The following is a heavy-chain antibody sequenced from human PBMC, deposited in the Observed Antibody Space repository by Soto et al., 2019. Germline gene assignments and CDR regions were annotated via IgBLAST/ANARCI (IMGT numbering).Heavy chain of an antibody. Sequence: QVQLVQSGAEVKKPGASVKVSCKASGYTFTSYGISWVRQAPGQGLEWMGWISAYNGNTKYAQKLQGRVTMTTDTSTGPAYMERRSLRSDDTAVYYCARDQYYYGSGSYLVVRDYYYGMDVWGQGTTVTVSS. CDR1: GYTFTSYG. J-gene: IGHJ6*02. CDR2: ISAYNGNT. V-gene: IGHV1-18*01. CDR3: ARDQYYYGSGSYLVVRDYYYGMDV. D-gene: IGHD3-10*01.